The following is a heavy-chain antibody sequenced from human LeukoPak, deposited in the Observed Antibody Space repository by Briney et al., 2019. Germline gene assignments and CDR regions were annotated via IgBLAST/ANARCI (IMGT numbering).Heavy chain of an antibody. J-gene: IGHJ4*02. CDR3: ARDLAAAGTAPFCFDY. V-gene: IGHV3-30*04. D-gene: IGHD6-13*01. Sequence: GGSLRLSCAASGFTFSSYAMHWVRQAPGKGLEWVAVISYDGSNKYYADSVKGRFTISRDNSKNTLYLQMNSLRAEDTAVYYCARDLAAAGTAPFCFDYRGQGTLVTVSS. CDR2: ISYDGSNK. CDR1: GFTFSSYA.